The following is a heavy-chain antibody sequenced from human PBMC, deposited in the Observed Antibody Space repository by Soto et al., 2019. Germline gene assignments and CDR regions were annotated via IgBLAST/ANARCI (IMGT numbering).Heavy chain of an antibody. CDR1: GYTFSSNA. Sequence: PGGSLRLSCAASGYTFSSNAMSWVGEAPGRGLEWVSAMGCSGVSRYNAGSVRCWSSISRDNSKNTLYVRMYCLRAEDTAVYYCVXDRALGEYYDNSGYYPYWGPGTLVTVSS. CDR2: MGCSGVSR. J-gene: IGHJ4*02. D-gene: IGHD3-22*01. CDR3: VXDRALGEYYDNSGYYPY. V-gene: IGHV3-23*01.